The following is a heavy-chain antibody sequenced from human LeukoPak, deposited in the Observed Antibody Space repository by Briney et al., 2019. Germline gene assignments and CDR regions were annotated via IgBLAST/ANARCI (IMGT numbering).Heavy chain of an antibody. J-gene: IGHJ4*02. D-gene: IGHD4-17*01. CDR1: GFTFSSYG. Sequence: GGSLRLSCAASGFTFSSYGMHWVRQAPGKGLEWVAFIRYDGSNKYYADSVKGRFTISRDNSKNTLYLQMNSLRAADTAVYYCAREVDYGDSRFDYWGQGTLVTVSS. V-gene: IGHV3-30*02. CDR2: IRYDGSNK. CDR3: AREVDYGDSRFDY.